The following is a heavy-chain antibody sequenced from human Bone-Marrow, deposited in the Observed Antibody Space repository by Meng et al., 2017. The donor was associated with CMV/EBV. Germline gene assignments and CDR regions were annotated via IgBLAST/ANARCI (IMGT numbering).Heavy chain of an antibody. J-gene: IGHJ6*02. V-gene: IGHV3-15*01. D-gene: IGHD2-2*01. Sequence: GESLKISCAASGFTFSNAWMSWVRQAPGKGLEWVGRIKSKTDGGTTDYAAPVKGRFTISRDDSKNTLYLQMNSLKTEDTAVYYCTTPVVPAAHRDYYYYYGMDVWGQGTTVTVSS. CDR1: GFTFSNAW. CDR2: IKSKTDGGTT. CDR3: TTPVVPAAHRDYYYYYGMDV.